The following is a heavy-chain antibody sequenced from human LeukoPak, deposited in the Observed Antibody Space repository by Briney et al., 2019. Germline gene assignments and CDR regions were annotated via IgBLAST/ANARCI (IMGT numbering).Heavy chain of an antibody. J-gene: IGHJ4*02. V-gene: IGHV3-9*01. CDR3: AKEYIGLGPSFDY. D-gene: IGHD2-8*01. Sequence: PGGSLRLSCAASGFTLGDYAMHWARQAPGKGLEWVSGISWNSGSIGYADSVKGRFTISRDNAKNSLYLQMNSLRAEDTALCYCAKEYIGLGPSFDYWGQGTLVTVSS. CDR2: ISWNSGSI. CDR1: GFTLGDYA.